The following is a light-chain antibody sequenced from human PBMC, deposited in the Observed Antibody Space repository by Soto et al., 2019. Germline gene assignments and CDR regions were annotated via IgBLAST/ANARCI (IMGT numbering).Light chain of an antibody. Sequence: EIGLTQSPATLSLSPGDRATLSCRASHSVSRYLAWYQQKPGQAPRLLIHDTSTRATGVPDTFSGSGSGTEFTLTISSLEPEDCSMYYWPPRFSWPPTCGRGTHVEIK. CDR2: DTS. J-gene: IGKJ4*01. CDR1: HSVSRY. CDR3: PPRFSWPPT. V-gene: IGKV3-11*01.